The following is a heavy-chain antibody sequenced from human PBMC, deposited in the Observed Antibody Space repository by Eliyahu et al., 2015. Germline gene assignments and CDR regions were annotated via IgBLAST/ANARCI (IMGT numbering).Heavy chain of an antibody. CDR2: ISYSGTT. CDR1: GGSISSYY. CDR3: ARVKDIAVAGMGVFDY. V-gene: IGHV4-59*01. Sequence: QVQLQESGPGLVKPSETLSLTCTVSGGSISSYYWSWIRQPPGKGLEWIGFISYSGTTNYNPSLKSRVTISVDTSKSQFSLKLSSVTAADTAVYYCARVKDIAVAGMGVFDYWGQGTLVTVSS. D-gene: IGHD6-19*01. J-gene: IGHJ4*02.